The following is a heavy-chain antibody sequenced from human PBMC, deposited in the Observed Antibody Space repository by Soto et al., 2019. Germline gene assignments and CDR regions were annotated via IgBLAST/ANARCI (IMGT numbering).Heavy chain of an antibody. CDR2: IYYSGST. D-gene: IGHD2-2*01. V-gene: IGHV4-39*01. CDR3: ARCGIVVVPVAMNWFDP. Sequence: SETLSLTCTVYGGSISSSSYYWGWIRQPPGKGLEWIGSIYYSGSTYYNPSLKSRVTISVDTSKNQFSLKLSSVTAADTAVYYCARCGIVVVPVAMNWFDPWGQGTLVT. J-gene: IGHJ5*02. CDR1: GGSISSSSYY.